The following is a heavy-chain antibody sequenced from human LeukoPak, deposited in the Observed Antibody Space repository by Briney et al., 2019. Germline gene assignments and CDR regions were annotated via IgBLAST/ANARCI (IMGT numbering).Heavy chain of an antibody. CDR1: GYTFTSSD. Sequence: ASVKVSCKASGYTFTSSDINWVRQATGQGLEWMGWMNPNSGNTGYAQKFQGRVTMTRNTSISTAYMELSSLRSEDTAVYYCARGRGWYGPFDYWGQGTLVTVSS. CDR3: ARGRGWYGPFDY. D-gene: IGHD6-19*01. V-gene: IGHV1-8*01. CDR2: MNPNSGNT. J-gene: IGHJ4*02.